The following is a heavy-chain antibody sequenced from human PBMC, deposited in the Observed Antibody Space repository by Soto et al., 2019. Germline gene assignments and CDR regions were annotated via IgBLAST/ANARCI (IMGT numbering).Heavy chain of an antibody. CDR1: GYSFTSYW. Sequence: EVQLVQSGAEVKKPGESLKISCKGSGYSFTSYWIGWVRQMPGKGLEWMGIIYPGDSDTRYSPSFQGQVTISADKSISTAYLQWSSMKASDTAMYYCARAMVRGKNYYGVDVWGQGTTVTVSS. CDR3: ARAMVRGKNYYGVDV. CDR2: IYPGDSDT. D-gene: IGHD3-10*01. V-gene: IGHV5-51*03. J-gene: IGHJ6*02.